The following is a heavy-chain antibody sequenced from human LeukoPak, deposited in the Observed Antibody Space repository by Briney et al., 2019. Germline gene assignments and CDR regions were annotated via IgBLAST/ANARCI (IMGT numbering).Heavy chain of an antibody. CDR2: IYTSGST. J-gene: IGHJ5*02. CDR3: ARRAAASAYNWFDP. CDR1: GGSISSYY. D-gene: IGHD6-25*01. V-gene: IGHV4-4*08. Sequence: SETLSLTCTVSGGSISSYYWSWIRQPPGKGLEWIGYIYTSGSTNYNPSLKSRVTISVDTSKNQFSLKLSSVTAADTAVYYCARRAAASAYNWFDPWGQGTLVTVSS.